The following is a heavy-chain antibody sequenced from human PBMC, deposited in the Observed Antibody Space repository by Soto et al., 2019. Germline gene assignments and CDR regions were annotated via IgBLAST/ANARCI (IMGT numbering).Heavy chain of an antibody. CDR3: ARAGGELRGDWFDP. CDR2: IIPIFGTA. J-gene: IGHJ5*02. D-gene: IGHD1-7*01. Sequence: QVQLVQSGAEVKKPGSSVKVSCKASGGTFSSYAISWVRQAPGQGLEWMGGIIPIFGTANYAQKFQGRVTMTENESTSTAYRERSSLRSEDPAVYYWARAGGELRGDWFDPWGQGTLVTVSS. CDR1: GGTFSSYA. V-gene: IGHV1-69*01.